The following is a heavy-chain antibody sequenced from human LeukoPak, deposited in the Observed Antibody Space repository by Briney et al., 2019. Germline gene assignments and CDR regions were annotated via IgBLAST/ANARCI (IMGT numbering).Heavy chain of an antibody. V-gene: IGHV1-69*13. J-gene: IGHJ6*02. CDR1: GGTFSNYA. Sequence: SVKVSCKASGGTFSNYAISWVRQAPGQGLEWMGGIIRVTGTADYAQKFQGRVTITADESTSTAYMELSSLRSEDTAAFYCARGRYSSGWKSYSSHYYYGLDVWGQGTTVTVSS. CDR2: IIRVTGTA. CDR3: ARGRYSSGWKSYSSHYYYGLDV. D-gene: IGHD6-19*01.